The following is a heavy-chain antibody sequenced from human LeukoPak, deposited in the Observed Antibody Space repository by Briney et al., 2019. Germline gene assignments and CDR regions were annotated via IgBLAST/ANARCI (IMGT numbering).Heavy chain of an antibody. CDR2: ISAYNGNT. CDR1: GYTFTSYG. V-gene: IGHV1-18*01. J-gene: IGHJ5*02. CDR3: ARDFGSYGRDWFDP. Sequence: ASVKASCKASGYTFTSYGISWVRQAPGQGLEWMGWISAYNGNTNYAQKLQGRVTMTTDTSTSTAYMELRSLRSDDTAVYYCARDFGSYGRDWFDPWGQGTLVTVSS. D-gene: IGHD4-17*01.